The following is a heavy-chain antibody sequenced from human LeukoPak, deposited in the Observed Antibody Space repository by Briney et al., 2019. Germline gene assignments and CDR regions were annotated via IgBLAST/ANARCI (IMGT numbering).Heavy chain of an antibody. V-gene: IGHV4-34*01. Sequence: SETLSLTCAVYGGSFSGYYWGWIRQPPGKGLEWIGSIYHSGSTYYNPSLKSRVTISVDTSKNQFSLKLSSVTAADTAVYYCARVAVDDYGDYIDYWGQGTLVTVSS. D-gene: IGHD4-17*01. J-gene: IGHJ4*02. CDR3: ARVAVDDYGDYIDY. CDR1: GGSFSGYY. CDR2: IYHSGST.